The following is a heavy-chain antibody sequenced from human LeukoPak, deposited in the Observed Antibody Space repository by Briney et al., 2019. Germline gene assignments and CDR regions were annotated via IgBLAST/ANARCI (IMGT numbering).Heavy chain of an antibody. V-gene: IGHV1-46*01. Sequence: GASVKVSCKTSGDTFTRNWMHWIRQGPGQGLELMGVINPTGDYTMYAQKFQGRVIVTRDMSSNTDYMELGSLRSDDTAVYYCARDHSIGDKSWWLDPWGQGTLVTVSS. J-gene: IGHJ5*02. CDR3: ARDHSIGDKSWWLDP. CDR2: INPTGDYT. D-gene: IGHD5-24*01. CDR1: GDTFTRNW.